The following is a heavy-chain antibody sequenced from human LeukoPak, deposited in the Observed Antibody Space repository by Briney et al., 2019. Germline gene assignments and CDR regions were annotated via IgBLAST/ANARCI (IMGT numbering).Heavy chain of an antibody. V-gene: IGHV3-74*01. D-gene: IGHD3-22*01. Sequence: GGSLRLSCAASGFTFSSYWMHWVRQAPGKGLVWVSRINSHGSSTSYADSVKGRFTISRDNAKNTLYLQMNSLRVEDTAVYYCAKGGDSGTYYYSWFDPWGQGTLVTVSS. J-gene: IGHJ5*02. CDR2: INSHGSST. CDR1: GFTFSSYW. CDR3: AKGGDSGTYYYSWFDP.